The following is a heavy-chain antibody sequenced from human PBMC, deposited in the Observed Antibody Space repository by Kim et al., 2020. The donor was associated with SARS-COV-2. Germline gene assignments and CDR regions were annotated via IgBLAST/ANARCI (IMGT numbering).Heavy chain of an antibody. CDR3: AGGGSSSWYWYFDL. Sequence: NPSLESGVTISGDTSKNQFSVKLRSVTAADTAVYYCAGGGSSSWYWYFDLWGRGTLVTVSS. V-gene: IGHV4-34*01. D-gene: IGHD6-13*01. J-gene: IGHJ2*01.